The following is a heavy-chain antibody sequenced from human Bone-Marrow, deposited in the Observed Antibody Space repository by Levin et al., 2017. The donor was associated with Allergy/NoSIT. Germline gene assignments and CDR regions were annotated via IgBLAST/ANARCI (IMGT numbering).Heavy chain of an antibody. Sequence: ASVKVSCKASGYTFTSYGISWVRQAPGQGLEWMGWISAYNGNTNYAQKLQGRVTMTTDTSTSTAYMELRSLRSDDTAVYYCARDLGGYSSSWHFDYWGQGTLVTVSS. J-gene: IGHJ4*02. CDR2: ISAYNGNT. V-gene: IGHV1-18*01. CDR1: GYTFTSYG. D-gene: IGHD6-13*01. CDR3: ARDLGGYSSSWHFDY.